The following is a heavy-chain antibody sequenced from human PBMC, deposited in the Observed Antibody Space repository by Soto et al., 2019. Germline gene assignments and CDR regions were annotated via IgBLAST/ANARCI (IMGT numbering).Heavy chain of an antibody. CDR1: GFTFSSYS. CDR2: ISSSSSTI. V-gene: IGHV3-48*02. CDR3: ARDEGYRYGNYNDGMDV. J-gene: IGHJ6*02. Sequence: PGGSLRLSCAASGFTFSSYSMNWVRQAPGKGLEWVSYISSSSSTIYYADSVKGRFTISRDNAKNSLYLQMNSLRDEDTAVYYCARDEGYRYGNYNDGMDVWGQGTTVTVSS. D-gene: IGHD5-18*01.